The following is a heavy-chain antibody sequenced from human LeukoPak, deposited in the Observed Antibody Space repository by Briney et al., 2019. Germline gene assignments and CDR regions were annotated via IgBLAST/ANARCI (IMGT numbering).Heavy chain of an antibody. J-gene: IGHJ4*02. V-gene: IGHV3-33*01. CDR1: GLPFSSHG. CDR2: IWYDGSKS. Sequence: GGSLRLSCAASGLPFSSHGMHWVRQAPGKGLEWVAVIWYDGSKSYYTDSVKGRFTISRDNSKNMLYLQMNSLRVEDTGVYYCVRNLAVAGTCFDSWGQGTLVTVSS. CDR3: VRNLAVAGTCFDS. D-gene: IGHD6-19*01.